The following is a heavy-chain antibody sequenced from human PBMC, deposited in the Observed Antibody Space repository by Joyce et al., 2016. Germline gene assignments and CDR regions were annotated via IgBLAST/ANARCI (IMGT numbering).Heavy chain of an antibody. CDR1: GGSFGAQT. CDR3: ASGVAGYCSSSTCPRPLDV. D-gene: IGHD2-2*01. V-gene: IGHV1-69*14. CDR2: LIPVFVTP. Sequence: QVHLVQSGAEVKMPGSSVKVSCKASGGSFGAQTFNWVRPTPGQGLGGMGGLIPVFVTPHYAQKFQGTVAITADTGTSTVFREVRSLTSDDTAMYYCASGVAGYCSSSTCPRPLDVWGQGTMVIVS. J-gene: IGHJ3*01.